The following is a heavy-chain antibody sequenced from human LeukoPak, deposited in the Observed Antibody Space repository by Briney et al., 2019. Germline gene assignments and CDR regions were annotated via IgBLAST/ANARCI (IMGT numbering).Heavy chain of an antibody. D-gene: IGHD3-22*01. V-gene: IGHV4-34*01. CDR1: GGSFSGYY. CDR3: ARNYYDSSGYFDDAFDI. CDR2: INHSGST. Sequence: MASETLSLTCAVYGGSFSGYYWSWIRQPPGKGLEWIGEINHSGSTNYNPSLKSRVTISVDTSKNQFSLKLSSVTAADTAVYYCARNYYDSSGYFDDAFDIWGQGTMVTVSS. J-gene: IGHJ3*02.